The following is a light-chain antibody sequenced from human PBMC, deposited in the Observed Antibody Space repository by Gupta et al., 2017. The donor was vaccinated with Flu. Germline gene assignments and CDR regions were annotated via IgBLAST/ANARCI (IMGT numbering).Light chain of an antibody. J-gene: IGLJ3*02. Sequence: RTQPPAASGSPAHSVTISCTGTGSDVGYCDYVCWYQQHPGAAPKLMIFDVNKRPSGGPDRFFSSKSGITASPTVTVLPAEDEADYYCNSYAGGHNCRWVFGGGTKLTVL. CDR2: DVN. CDR3: NSYAGGHNCRWV. V-gene: IGLV2-8*01. CDR1: GSDVGYCDY.